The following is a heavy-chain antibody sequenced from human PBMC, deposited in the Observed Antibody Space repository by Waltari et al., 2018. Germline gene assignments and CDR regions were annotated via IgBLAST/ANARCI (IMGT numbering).Heavy chain of an antibody. V-gene: IGHV3-23*01. CDR1: GCTFSRYA. CDR2: ISGSGGGT. J-gene: IGHJ4*02. D-gene: IGHD3-3*01. Sequence: DVQLLESGGGLVQPGGSLSLYCAASGCTFSRYAMSWVREARGKGLECVSTISGSGGGTYYADSVKGRFTISRDTSKNTLYLQMSSLRAEDTAVYYCAKDYDFWSGYYPLFDYWGQGTVVTVSS. CDR3: AKDYDFWSGYYPLFDY.